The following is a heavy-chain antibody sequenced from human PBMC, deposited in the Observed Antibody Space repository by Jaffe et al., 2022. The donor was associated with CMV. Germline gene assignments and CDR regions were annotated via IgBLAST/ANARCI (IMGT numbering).Heavy chain of an antibody. V-gene: IGHV3-30*18. CDR3: AKVATTYYDFWSGYSTGGYFDY. Sequence: QVQLVESGGGVVQPGRSLRLSCAASGFTFSSYGMHWVRQAPGKGLEWVAVISYDGSNKYYADSVKGRFTISRDNSKNTLYLQMNSLRAEDTAVYYCAKVATTYYDFWSGYSTGGYFDYWGQGTLVTVSS. CDR2: ISYDGSNK. D-gene: IGHD3-3*01. CDR1: GFTFSSYG. J-gene: IGHJ4*02.